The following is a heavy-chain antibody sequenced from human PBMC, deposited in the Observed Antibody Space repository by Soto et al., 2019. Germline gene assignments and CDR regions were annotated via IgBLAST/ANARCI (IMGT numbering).Heavy chain of an antibody. CDR1: GYTFTTYA. CDR2: INPASGHT. V-gene: IGHV1-3*01. J-gene: IGHJ6*02. CDR3: GRSVVGATGEILYNAMDV. Sequence: QVQLVQSGAEVKKPGASVKASCKASGYTFTTYALHWVRQAPGQRPEWMGWINPASGHTKYSKKFQDRVTITRDTSASTGYMVLSSLRSEDTAVYYCGRSVVGATGEILYNAMDVWGQGTTVTVSS. D-gene: IGHD1-26*01.